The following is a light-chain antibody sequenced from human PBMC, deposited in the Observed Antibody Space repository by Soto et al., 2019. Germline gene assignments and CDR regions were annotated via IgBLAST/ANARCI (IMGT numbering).Light chain of an antibody. CDR3: QQYGSSPGT. V-gene: IGKV3-20*01. CDR2: VTS. J-gene: IGKJ1*01. Sequence: EILLTQSPATLSLSPGERATLSCRASQSVTTYLAWYQQKPGQAPSLLIYVTSTRATGIPDRFSGSGSGTDFALTISRVEPEDFAVYFCQQYGSSPGTFGQGTKVE. CDR1: QSVTTY.